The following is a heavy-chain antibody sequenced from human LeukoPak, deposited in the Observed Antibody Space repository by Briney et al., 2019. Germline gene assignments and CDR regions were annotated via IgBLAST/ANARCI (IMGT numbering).Heavy chain of an antibody. CDR3: ARRRDGYSTLDY. J-gene: IGHJ4*02. CDR1: GFTFSSYA. V-gene: IGHV3-30-3*01. Sequence: GGSLRLSCAASGFTFSSYAMHWVRQAPGKGLEWVAVISYDGSNKYYADSVKRRFTISRDNSKNTLYLQMNSLRAEDTAVYYCARRRDGYSTLDYWGQGTLVTVSS. D-gene: IGHD5-24*01. CDR2: ISYDGSNK.